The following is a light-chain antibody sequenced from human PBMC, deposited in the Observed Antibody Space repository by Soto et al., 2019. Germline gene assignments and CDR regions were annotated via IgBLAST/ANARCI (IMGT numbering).Light chain of an antibody. J-gene: IGLJ1*01. V-gene: IGLV2-14*01. CDR2: DVS. Sequence: QSVLTQPASVSGPPGQAITISCTGTSSDVGGYNYVSWYQQHPGKAPKLMIYDVSNRPSGVSNRFSGSKSGNTASLTISGLQAEDEADYYCSPYTSSSTRGVFGTGTKVTVL. CDR3: SPYTSSSTRGV. CDR1: SSDVGGYNY.